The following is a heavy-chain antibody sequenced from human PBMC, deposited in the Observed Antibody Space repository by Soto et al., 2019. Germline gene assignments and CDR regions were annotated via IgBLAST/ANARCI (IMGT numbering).Heavy chain of an antibody. CDR3: ASFDYGSGSYYFDY. Sequence: PGGSLRLSCAASGFPFSSYAMHWVRQTPGKGLEWVAVISYDGSNKYYADSVKGRFTISRDNSKNTLYLQMGSLRAEDTAVYYCASFDYGSGSYYFDYWGQGTLVTV. D-gene: IGHD3-10*01. CDR1: GFPFSSYA. V-gene: IGHV3-30-3*01. J-gene: IGHJ4*02. CDR2: ISYDGSNK.